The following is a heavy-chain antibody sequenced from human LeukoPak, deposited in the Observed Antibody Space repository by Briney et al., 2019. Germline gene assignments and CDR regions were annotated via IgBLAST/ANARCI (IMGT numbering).Heavy chain of an antibody. J-gene: IGHJ5*02. D-gene: IGHD5-18*01. CDR1: GFTFSSHG. Sequence: PGRSLRLSCAASGFTFSSHGMHWVRQAPGKGLEWVALIWYDGSKKNYADSVKGRFTISRDDSKSTLYLQTNSLRAEDTAVYYCAKDLSYGSNWFDPWGQGTLVTVSS. CDR3: AKDLSYGSNWFDP. V-gene: IGHV3-33*06. CDR2: IWYDGSKK.